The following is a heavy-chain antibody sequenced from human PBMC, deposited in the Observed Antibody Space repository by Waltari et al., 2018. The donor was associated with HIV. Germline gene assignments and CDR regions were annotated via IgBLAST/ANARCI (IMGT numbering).Heavy chain of an antibody. D-gene: IGHD2-15*01. CDR1: GSTVTGYY. CDR3: ARTFLYCSGGTCYFDY. CDR2: INPNSGGT. J-gene: IGHJ4*02. V-gene: IGHV1-2*02. Sequence: QVQLVQSGAEVKKPGASVKVSCKASGSTVTGYYMHWVRQAPGQGLEWMGWINPNSGGTNYAQKLQGRVTMTRDTSISTAYMELSRLRSDDTAVYYCARTFLYCSGGTCYFDYWGQGTLVTVSS.